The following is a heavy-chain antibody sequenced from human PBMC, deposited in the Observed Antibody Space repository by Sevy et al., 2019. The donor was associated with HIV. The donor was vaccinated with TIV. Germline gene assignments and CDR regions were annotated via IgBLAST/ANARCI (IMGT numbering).Heavy chain of an antibody. D-gene: IGHD3-16*01. Sequence: GGSLRLSCAASGLNFNTNGMSWVRQAPGKGLEWVAGITSGGATYYADSVNGRFTVSRDNSRNTLYLQLNSLRADDTAVFYCAGGDTPMITDLDYWGQGTLVTVSS. V-gene: IGHV3-23*01. CDR1: GLNFNTNG. J-gene: IGHJ4*02. CDR3: AGGDTPMITDLDY. CDR2: ITSGGAT.